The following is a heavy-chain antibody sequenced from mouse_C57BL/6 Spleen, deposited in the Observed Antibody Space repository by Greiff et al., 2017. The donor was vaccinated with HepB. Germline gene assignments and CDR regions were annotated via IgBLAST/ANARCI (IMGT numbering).Heavy chain of an antibody. J-gene: IGHJ1*03. D-gene: IGHD3-3*01. V-gene: IGHV1-82*01. Sequence: VKLMESGPELVKPGASVKISCKASGYAFSSSWMNWVKQRPGKGLEWIGRIYPGDGDTNYNGKFKGKATLTADKSSSTAYMQLSSLTSEDSAVYFCARGGTGYWYFDVWGTGTTVTVSS. CDR1: GYAFSSSW. CDR3: ARGGTGYWYFDV. CDR2: IYPGDGDT.